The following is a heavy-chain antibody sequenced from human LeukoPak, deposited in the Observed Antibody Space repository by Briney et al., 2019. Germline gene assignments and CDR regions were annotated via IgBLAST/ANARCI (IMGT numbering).Heavy chain of an antibody. CDR2: INWNGGST. CDR3: ARNFGGGDSSGPYY. V-gene: IGHV3-20*04. D-gene: IGHD3-22*01. Sequence: GGTLRLSCAASGFTFNDYGMSWVRQAPGKGLEWVSAINWNGGSTGYADSVKGRFTISRDNAKNSLYLQMNSLRAEDTALYYCARNFGGGDSSGPYYWGQGTLVTVSS. CDR1: GFTFNDYG. J-gene: IGHJ4*02.